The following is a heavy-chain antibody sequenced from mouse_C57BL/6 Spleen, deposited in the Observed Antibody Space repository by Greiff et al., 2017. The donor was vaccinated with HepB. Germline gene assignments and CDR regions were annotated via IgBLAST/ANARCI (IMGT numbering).Heavy chain of an antibody. Sequence: VQLQQSGPELVKPGASVKISCKASGYSFTGYYMNWVKQSPEKSLEWIGEINPSTGGTTYNQKFKAKATLTVDKSSSTAYMQLKSLTSEDSAVYYCARRVTGYAMDYWGQGTSVTVSS. CDR3: ARRVTGYAMDY. CDR2: INPSTGGT. CDR1: GYSFTGYY. V-gene: IGHV1-42*01. J-gene: IGHJ4*01. D-gene: IGHD2-2*01.